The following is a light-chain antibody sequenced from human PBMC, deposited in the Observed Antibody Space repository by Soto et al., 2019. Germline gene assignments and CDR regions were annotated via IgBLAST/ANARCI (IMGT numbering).Light chain of an antibody. V-gene: IGKV1-5*01. Sequence: DIQMTQSPSTLSASVGDRVTITCRASQSISSWLAWYQQKPGKAPKLLIYDASSLESGVPSRFSGSGSGTEFTLTISSLQPDDFATYYCQQYNSDPALTFGGGTKVDIK. J-gene: IGKJ4*01. CDR3: QQYNSDPALT. CDR2: DAS. CDR1: QSISSW.